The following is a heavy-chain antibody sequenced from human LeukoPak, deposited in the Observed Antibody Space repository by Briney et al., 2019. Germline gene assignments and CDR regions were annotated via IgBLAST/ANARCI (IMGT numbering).Heavy chain of an antibody. V-gene: IGHV3-7*01. Sequence: GGSLRLSCAASGFTFSSYWMSWVRQAPGKGLEWVANIKQDGSEKYYVDSVKGRFTISRDNAKNSLYLQMNSLRAEDTAVYYCAKGRYYDSSGYPIDYWGQGTLVTVSS. CDR3: AKGRYYDSSGYPIDY. CDR2: IKQDGSEK. CDR1: GFTFSSYW. D-gene: IGHD3-22*01. J-gene: IGHJ4*02.